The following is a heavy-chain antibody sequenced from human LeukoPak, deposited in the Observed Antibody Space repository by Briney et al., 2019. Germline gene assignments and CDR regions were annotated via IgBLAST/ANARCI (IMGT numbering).Heavy chain of an antibody. Sequence: ASVKVSCKASGYTFTGYYMHWVRQAPGQGLEWMGWINPNSGSTNYAQKFHGRVTMTRDTSISTAYMELSRLRSDDTAVYYCAVNLAYCGGDCYPFDAFDIWGQGTMVTVSS. D-gene: IGHD2-21*02. CDR1: GYTFTGYY. V-gene: IGHV1-2*02. J-gene: IGHJ3*02. CDR2: INPNSGST. CDR3: AVNLAYCGGDCYPFDAFDI.